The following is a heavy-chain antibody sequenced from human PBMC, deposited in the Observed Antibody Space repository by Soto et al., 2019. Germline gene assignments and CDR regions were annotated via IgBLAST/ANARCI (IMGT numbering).Heavy chain of an antibody. D-gene: IGHD2-15*01. Sequence: QVQLVQSGAEVKKPGSSVKVSCKASGGTFSRYTISWVRQAPGQGLEWMGRIIPILDIPNYAQNFQGRVTITADKSTSTAYMALSSLGSDDTAVYYCASHFTGVRVLGAAPPGGDNYGCDVWGQGTTVTVSS. CDR1: GGTFSRYT. CDR3: ASHFTGVRVLGAAPPGGDNYGCDV. CDR2: IIPILDIP. J-gene: IGHJ6*02. V-gene: IGHV1-69*02.